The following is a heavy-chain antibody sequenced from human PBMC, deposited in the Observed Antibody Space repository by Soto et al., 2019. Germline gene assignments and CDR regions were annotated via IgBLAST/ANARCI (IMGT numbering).Heavy chain of an antibody. CDR1: GYXFTSYL. V-gene: IGHV5-10-1*01. CDR3: TRHPIAAGIYGLDV. CDR2: IDPSDSYT. J-gene: IGHJ6*02. D-gene: IGHD1-1*01. Sequence: EXLKISCQGSGYXFTSYLLTWVRHMPGKGLEWMGRIDPSDSYTHYSPSFQGHVTISVDKSISTAYLQWSILKASDIAMYYCTRHPIAAGIYGLDVWGQGTTATVSS.